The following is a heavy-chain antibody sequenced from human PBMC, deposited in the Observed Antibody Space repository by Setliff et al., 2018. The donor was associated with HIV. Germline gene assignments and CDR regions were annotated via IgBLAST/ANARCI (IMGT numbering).Heavy chain of an antibody. D-gene: IGHD3-10*01. CDR1: GYTFTGYY. CDR2: INPNSGGT. Sequence: AASVKVSCKASGYTFTGYYMHWVRQAPGQGLEWMGRINPNSGGTNYAQKFQGRVTMTRDTSISTAYMELSRLRSDDTAVYYCARGFTYRGYYYGSGSYYNIQQPIDYWGQGTLVTVSS. J-gene: IGHJ4*02. V-gene: IGHV1-2*06. CDR3: ARGFTYRGYYYGSGSYYNIQQPIDY.